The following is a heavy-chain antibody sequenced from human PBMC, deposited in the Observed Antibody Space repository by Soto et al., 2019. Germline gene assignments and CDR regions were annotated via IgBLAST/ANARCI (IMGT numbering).Heavy chain of an antibody. CDR3: AKGRFLEWLPSPLDY. J-gene: IGHJ4*02. Sequence: QVQLVESGGGVVQPGRSLRLSCAASGFTFSSYAMHWVRQAPGKGLEWVAVISYDGSNKYYADSVKGRFTISRDNSKNTLYLQMNSLRAEDTAVYYCAKGRFLEWLPSPLDYWGQGTLVTVSS. D-gene: IGHD3-3*01. CDR1: GFTFSSYA. CDR2: ISYDGSNK. V-gene: IGHV3-30-3*01.